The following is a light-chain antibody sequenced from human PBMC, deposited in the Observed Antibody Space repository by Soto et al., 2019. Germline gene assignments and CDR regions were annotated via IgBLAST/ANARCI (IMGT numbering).Light chain of an antibody. CDR1: ESIARH. CDR2: AAS. J-gene: IGKJ5*01. CDR3: QQTYSTLSIN. V-gene: IGKV1-39*01. Sequence: DIQMTQSPSSLSASVGTRVTITYRASESIARHLNWYQQKPGKAPKLLIHAASSLQNGVPSRFRGGGPGTDFTITINNLQPEDFATYSCQQTYSTLSINFGQGTRLEIE.